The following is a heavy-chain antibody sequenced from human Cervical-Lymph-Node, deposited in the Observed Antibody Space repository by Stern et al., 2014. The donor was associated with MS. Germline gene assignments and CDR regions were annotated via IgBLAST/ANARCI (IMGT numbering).Heavy chain of an antibody. Sequence: VQLVESGAEVEKPGASVKVSCKASGYIFTDYYLHWVRQAPGQGLEWMGRINPKSGGTSYAQSFQGRVTLTRDTSTAYMDLSRLTSDDTAVYYCTRALRIADRPSPGGHWFDPWGQGTLVIVSS. D-gene: IGHD6-6*01. CDR2: INPKSGGT. CDR3: TRALRIADRPSPGGHWFDP. J-gene: IGHJ5*02. V-gene: IGHV1-2*02. CDR1: GYIFTDYY.